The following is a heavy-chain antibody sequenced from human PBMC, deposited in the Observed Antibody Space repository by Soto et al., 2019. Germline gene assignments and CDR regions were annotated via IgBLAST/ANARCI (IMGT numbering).Heavy chain of an antibody. CDR3: ARGRYYYDSSGSWLDP. CDR2: INAGNGNT. Sequence: ASVKVSCKASGYTFTSYAMHWVRQAPGQRLEWMGWINAGNGNTKYSHKFQGRVTITRDTSASTAYMELSSLRSEDTAVYYCARGRYYYDSSGSWLDPWGQGTLVTVSS. D-gene: IGHD3-22*01. CDR1: GYTFTSYA. J-gene: IGHJ5*02. V-gene: IGHV1-3*01.